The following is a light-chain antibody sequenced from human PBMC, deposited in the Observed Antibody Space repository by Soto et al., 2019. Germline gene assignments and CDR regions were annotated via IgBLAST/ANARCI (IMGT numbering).Light chain of an antibody. CDR1: QSVSNNY. Sequence: EMALTQSPGTLSLSPGDRAALSWRASQSVSNNYLAWYQQKPGQAPRLLIYGASNRATGIPDRFSGSGSGTDFTLTISRLEPEDFAVYYCQQYGSSGTFGQGTKVDIK. V-gene: IGKV3-20*01. J-gene: IGKJ1*01. CDR2: GAS. CDR3: QQYGSSGT.